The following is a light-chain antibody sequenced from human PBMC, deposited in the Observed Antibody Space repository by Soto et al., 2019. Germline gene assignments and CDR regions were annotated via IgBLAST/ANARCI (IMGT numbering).Light chain of an antibody. CDR3: QHSYNTPRT. CDR1: QSINKN. CDR2: TAS. J-gene: IGKJ1*01. V-gene: IGKV1-39*01. Sequence: DIQMTQSPSSLSASVGDRVTITCRASQSINKNLNWYQQKPGKAPNLLIYTASSLQSGVPSRFSGSGSGTDFTLTISSLQPGDFASYYCQHSYNTPRTFGQGTKVEIK.